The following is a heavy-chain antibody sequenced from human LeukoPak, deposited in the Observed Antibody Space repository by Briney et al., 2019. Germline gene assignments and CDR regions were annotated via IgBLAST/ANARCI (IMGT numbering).Heavy chain of an antibody. CDR2: IYPDDSNT. J-gene: IGHJ5*02. Sequence: GESLKISCKASGYYFPTFWIGLVRQMPGKGVEWIGIIYPDDSNTRYSPSFQGQVTISADKSISTAYLQWSSLKASDTAMYYCARDKGPYYYGSGSGVNWFDPWGQGTLVTVSS. CDR1: GYYFPTFW. CDR3: ARDKGPYYYGSGSGVNWFDP. D-gene: IGHD3-10*01. V-gene: IGHV5-51*01.